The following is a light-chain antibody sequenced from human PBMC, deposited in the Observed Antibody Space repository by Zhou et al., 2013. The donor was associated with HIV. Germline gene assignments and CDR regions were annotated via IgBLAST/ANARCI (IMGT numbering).Light chain of an antibody. CDR1: QSISSW. Sequence: IQMTQSPSTLSASVGDRVTITCRASQSISSWVAWYQQKPGKVPKLLIYKASSLESGVPSRFSGSGSGTDFTLTISSLQPEDFATYYCQQANSFPPLTFGGGTKVEIK. J-gene: IGKJ4*01. CDR3: QQANSFPPLT. V-gene: IGKV1-5*03. CDR2: KAS.